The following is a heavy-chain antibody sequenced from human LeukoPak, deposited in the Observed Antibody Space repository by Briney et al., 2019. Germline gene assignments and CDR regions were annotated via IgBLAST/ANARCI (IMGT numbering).Heavy chain of an antibody. D-gene: IGHD4-11*01. CDR2: ISAYNGNT. CDR1: GYTFTSYG. Sequence: ASVKVSCKASGYTFTSYGISWVRQAPGRGLEWMGWISAYNGNTNYAQKLQGRVTMTTDTSTSTAYMELRSLRSDDTAVYYCARSAGGYRNVDFDYWGQGTLVTVSS. CDR3: ARSAGGYRNVDFDY. J-gene: IGHJ4*02. V-gene: IGHV1-18*01.